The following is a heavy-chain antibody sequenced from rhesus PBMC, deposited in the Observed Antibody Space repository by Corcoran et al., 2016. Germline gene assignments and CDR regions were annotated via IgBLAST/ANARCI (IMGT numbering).Heavy chain of an antibody. V-gene: IGHV4-122*02. CDR1: GGSISSGYYY. CDR2: ITYRAST. Sequence: QVQLQESGPGVVKPSATLSLTCAVSGGSISSGYYYWSWIRQPPGKGLEWIGYITYRASTSYNPTLRGRVTIARDTTKSQVSLKLSSVPAADTAVYYCAWDSGSWNRYFDYWGQGVLVTVSS. J-gene: IGHJ4*01. CDR3: AWDSGSWNRYFDY. D-gene: IGHD6-25*01.